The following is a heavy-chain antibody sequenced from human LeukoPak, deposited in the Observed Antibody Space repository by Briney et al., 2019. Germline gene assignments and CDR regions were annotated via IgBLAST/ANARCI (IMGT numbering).Heavy chain of an antibody. CDR3: ARDRGGYDLGIIFFDY. CDR1: GYTFTSYG. CDR2: INAYNGNT. Sequence: ASVKVSCKASGYTFTSYGISWVRQAPGQGLEWVGWINAYNGNTNYAQKLQGRVTMTTDTSTSTAYMELRSLRSDDTAVYYCARDRGGYDLGIIFFDYWGQGTLVTVSS. J-gene: IGHJ4*02. V-gene: IGHV1-18*01. D-gene: IGHD5-12*01.